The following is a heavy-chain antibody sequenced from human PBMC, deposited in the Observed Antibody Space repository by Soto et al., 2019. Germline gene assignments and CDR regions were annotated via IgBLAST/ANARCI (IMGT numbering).Heavy chain of an antibody. CDR1: GFTFSSYE. CDR2: ISSSGSTT. V-gene: IGHV3-48*03. J-gene: IGHJ6*02. CDR3: APPPTGLDV. D-gene: IGHD1-1*01. Sequence: PGGSLRLSCAASGFTFSSYEMNWVHQAPGKGLEWVSYISSSGSTTNYPDSVRGRFTISRDNAKNSLFLQMNSLRAEDKAVYYCAPPPTGLDVWGQGNTVTVSS.